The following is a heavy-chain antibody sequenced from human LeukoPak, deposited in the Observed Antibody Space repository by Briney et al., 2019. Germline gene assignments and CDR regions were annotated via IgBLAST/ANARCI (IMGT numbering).Heavy chain of an antibody. Sequence: SETLSLTCSVSGVSISSSYWSWIRQPPGKGLEWIGFIHYSGSTNYNPSLKSRVTISADTSNNQFSLKVTSVTAADTAVYYCARGYYDSSGYSNTFDIWGQGTMATVSS. D-gene: IGHD3-22*01. CDR2: IHYSGST. CDR3: ARGYYDSSGYSNTFDI. CDR1: GVSISSSY. J-gene: IGHJ3*02. V-gene: IGHV4-59*01.